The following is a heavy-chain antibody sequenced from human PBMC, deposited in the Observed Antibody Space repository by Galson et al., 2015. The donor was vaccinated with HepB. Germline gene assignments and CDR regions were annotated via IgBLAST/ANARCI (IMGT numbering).Heavy chain of an antibody. CDR2: TSGSGGST. CDR3: AMAYEMDTLFLGYDAFDI. Sequence: SLRLSCAVSGFTFSRYGMSWVRQAPGKGLEWVSGTSGSGGSTYYADSVKGRFTISRDQSKNTLYLQMNSLRADDTAVYYCAMAYEMDTLFLGYDAFDIRGQGTMVTVSS. V-gene: IGHV3-23*01. J-gene: IGHJ3*02. CDR1: GFTFSRYG. D-gene: IGHD5-24*01.